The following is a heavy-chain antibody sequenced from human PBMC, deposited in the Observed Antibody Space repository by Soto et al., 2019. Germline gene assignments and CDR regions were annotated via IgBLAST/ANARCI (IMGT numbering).Heavy chain of an antibody. CDR3: ARVSYDSSGYYDSQNAFDI. CDR2: ISAYNGNT. V-gene: IGHV1-18*01. J-gene: IGHJ3*02. CDR1: GYTFTSYG. D-gene: IGHD3-22*01. Sequence: ASVKVSCKASGYTFTSYGISWVRQAPGQGLEWMGWISAYNGNTNYAQKLQGRVTMTTDTSTSTAYMELRSLRSEDTAVYYCARVSYDSSGYYDSQNAFDIWGQGTMVTVSS.